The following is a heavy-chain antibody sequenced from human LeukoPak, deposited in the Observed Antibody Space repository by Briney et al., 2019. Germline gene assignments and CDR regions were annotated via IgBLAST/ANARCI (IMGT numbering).Heavy chain of an antibody. Sequence: SGPTLVNPTQTLTLTCTFSGFSLSTSGMCVSWIRQPPGKALEWLARIDWDDDKYYSISLKTRLTISKDTSKNQVVLTMTNMDPVDTATYYCARAFPTVTTFDYWGQGTLVTVSS. V-gene: IGHV2-70*11. CDR3: ARAFPTVTTFDY. CDR1: GFSLSTSGMC. CDR2: IDWDDDK. D-gene: IGHD4-17*01. J-gene: IGHJ4*02.